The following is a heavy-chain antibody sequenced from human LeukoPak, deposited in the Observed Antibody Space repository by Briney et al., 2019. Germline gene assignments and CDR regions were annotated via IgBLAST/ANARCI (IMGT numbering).Heavy chain of an antibody. V-gene: IGHV1-18*01. D-gene: IGHD6-19*01. CDR1: GYTFITHD. CDR2: ISAFNGNT. CDR3: ARSAVADTLSAYYFDY. J-gene: IGHJ4*02. Sequence: ASVKVSCKASGYTFITHDISWVRQAPGHGLEWRGWISAFNGNTNYAQKLQGRVTMTTDTSTNTAYMELRSLRSDDTAVYYCARSAVADTLSAYYFDYWGQGALVTVSS.